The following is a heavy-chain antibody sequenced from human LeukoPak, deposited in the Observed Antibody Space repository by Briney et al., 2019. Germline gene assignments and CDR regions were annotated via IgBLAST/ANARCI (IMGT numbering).Heavy chain of an antibody. D-gene: IGHD3-9*01. J-gene: IGHJ4*02. V-gene: IGHV3-11*04. CDR1: GFTFSDYY. Sequence: GGSLRLSCAASGFTFSDYYMSWIRQAPGKGLEWVSYISSSGSTIYYADSVKGRFTISRDNAKNSLYLQMNSLRAEDTAVYYCARELRDYDILTGYYAFDYWGQGALVTVSS. CDR3: ARELRDYDILTGYYAFDY. CDR2: ISSSGSTI.